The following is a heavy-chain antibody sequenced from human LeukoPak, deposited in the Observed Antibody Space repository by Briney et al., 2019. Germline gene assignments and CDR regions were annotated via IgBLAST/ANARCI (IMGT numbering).Heavy chain of an antibody. Sequence: SETLSLTCAVYGGSFSGYYWSWIRQPPGKGLEWIGEINHSGSTNYNPSLKSRVTISVDTSKNQFSLKLSSVTAADTAVYYCARAGYSGSYSAFDIWGQGTMVTVSS. J-gene: IGHJ3*02. D-gene: IGHD1-26*01. CDR3: ARAGYSGSYSAFDI. V-gene: IGHV4-34*01. CDR1: GGSFSGYY. CDR2: INHSGST.